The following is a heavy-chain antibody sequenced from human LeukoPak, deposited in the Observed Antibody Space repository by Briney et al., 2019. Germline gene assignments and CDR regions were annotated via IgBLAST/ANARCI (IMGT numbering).Heavy chain of an antibody. CDR2: INAGNGNT. Sequence: ASVKVSCKASGYTFTSYAMHWVRQAPGQRLEWMGWINAGNGNTKYSQKFQGRVTITRDTSASTAYMELSSLRSEDTAVYYCARVHRDDYSNYYFDYWGQGTLVTVSS. V-gene: IGHV1-3*01. CDR3: ARVHRDDYSNYYFDY. J-gene: IGHJ4*02. CDR1: GYTFTSYA. D-gene: IGHD4-11*01.